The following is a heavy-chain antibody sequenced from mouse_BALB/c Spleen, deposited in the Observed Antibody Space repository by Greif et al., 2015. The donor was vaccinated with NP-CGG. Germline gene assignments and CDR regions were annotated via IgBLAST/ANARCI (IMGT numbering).Heavy chain of an antibody. J-gene: IGHJ3*01. CDR2: IWAGGST. CDR3: SRRRRTLAD. CDR1: GFSLTSYG. V-gene: IGHV2-9*02. Sequence: QVQLKEPGPGLVAPSQSLSITCTVSGFSLTSYGVHWVRQPPGKGLEWLGVIWAGGSTNYNSALMSRLSISKDNSKSXVLLKMNRLRTDYRARYYCSRRRRTLADWGQWTLVTVS.